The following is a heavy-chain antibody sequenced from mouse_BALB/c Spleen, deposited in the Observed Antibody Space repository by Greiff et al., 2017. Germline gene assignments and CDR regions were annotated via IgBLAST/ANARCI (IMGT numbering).Heavy chain of an antibody. CDR2: ISSGGGNT. D-gene: IGHD1-1*01. V-gene: IGHV5-9*03. CDR3: ARYRGYGSSYVGFAN. Sequence: EVQLVESGGGLVKPGGSLKLSCAASGFTFSSYTMSWVRQTPEKRLEWVATISSGGGNTYYPDSVKGRFTISRDNAKNNLYLQMSSLRSEDTALYNCARYRGYGSSYVGFANWGQGTLVTVSA. CDR1: GFTFSSYT. J-gene: IGHJ3*01.